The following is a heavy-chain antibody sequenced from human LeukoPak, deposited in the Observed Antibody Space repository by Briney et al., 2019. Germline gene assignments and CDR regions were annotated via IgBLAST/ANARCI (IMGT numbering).Heavy chain of an antibody. CDR3: ARGYYYDRD. CDR1: NYSINSGYY. Sequence: SETLSLTCAVSNYSINSGYYWGWIRQPPGKGLEWIGSIYHSGSTYYNPSLKSRVTISVDTSKNQFSLKLSSVTAADTAVYYCARGYYYDRDWGQGTLVTVSS. V-gene: IGHV4-38-2*01. CDR2: IYHSGST. D-gene: IGHD3-22*01. J-gene: IGHJ4*02.